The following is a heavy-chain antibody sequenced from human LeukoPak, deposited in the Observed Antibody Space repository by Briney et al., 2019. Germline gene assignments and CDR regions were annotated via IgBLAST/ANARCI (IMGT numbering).Heavy chain of an antibody. CDR3: ARDRKQWLATEGGGFDY. Sequence: GGSLRLSCVASGFTFSNYWMSWVRQAPGKGLEWVANIKGDGSEKYYVDSVKGRFTISRDNAKNSLYLQMNSLRAEDTAVYYCARDRKQWLATEGGGFDYWGQGTLVTVSS. D-gene: IGHD6-19*01. CDR2: IKGDGSEK. CDR1: GFTFSNYW. J-gene: IGHJ4*02. V-gene: IGHV3-7*01.